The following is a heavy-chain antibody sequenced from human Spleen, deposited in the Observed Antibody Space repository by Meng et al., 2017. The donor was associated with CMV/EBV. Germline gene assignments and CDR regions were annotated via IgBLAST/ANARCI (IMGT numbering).Heavy chain of an antibody. J-gene: IGHJ4*02. Sequence: KGSGYIFANYWIAWVRQMPGKGLEWMGFIYPGDSHTRYSPAFQGQVTISADKSINTAYVQWHTLKASDTAMYYCARSYYYDGTGCDNWGQGTLVTVSS. CDR1: GYIFANYW. V-gene: IGHV5-51*01. CDR2: IYPGDSHT. D-gene: IGHD3-22*01. CDR3: ARSYYYDGTGCDN.